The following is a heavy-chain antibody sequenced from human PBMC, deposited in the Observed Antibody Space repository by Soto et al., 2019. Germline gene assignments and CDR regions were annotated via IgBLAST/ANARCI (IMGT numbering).Heavy chain of an antibody. Sequence: KVSCKASGGTFSSYAISWVRQAPGQGLEWMGGIIPIFGTANYAQKFQGRVTITADESTSTAYMELSSLRSEDTAVYYCARRFYGDYAYYYYGMDVWGQGXTVTVPS. CDR3: ARRFYGDYAYYYYGMDV. CDR1: GGTFSSYA. D-gene: IGHD4-17*01. CDR2: IIPIFGTA. J-gene: IGHJ6*02. V-gene: IGHV1-69*01.